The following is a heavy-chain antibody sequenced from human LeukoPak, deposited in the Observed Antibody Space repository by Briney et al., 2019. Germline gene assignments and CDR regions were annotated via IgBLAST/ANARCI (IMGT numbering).Heavy chain of an antibody. V-gene: IGHV3-11*04. Sequence: PGGSLRLSCAASGFTFSDYYMSWIRQAPGKGLEWVSYISSSGSTIYYADSVKGRFTISRDNAKNSLYLQMNSLRAEDTAVYYCARDHSGSGWSHSGSRYCYYYYMDVWGKGTTVTISS. D-gene: IGHD6-19*01. CDR2: ISSSGSTI. CDR3: ARDHSGSGWSHSGSRYCYYYYMDV. J-gene: IGHJ6*03. CDR1: GFTFSDYY.